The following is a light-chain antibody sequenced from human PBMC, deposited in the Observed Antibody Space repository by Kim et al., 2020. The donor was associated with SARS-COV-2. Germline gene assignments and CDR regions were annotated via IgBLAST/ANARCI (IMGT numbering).Light chain of an antibody. V-gene: IGKV1-5*01. J-gene: IGKJ2*01. Sequence: ASVGDRVTMTCRASQSMSTSLAWYQQKPGKAPKLLIYDASTLKSGVPSRFSGSASGTEFTLTISSVQPDDFGTYYCQQYNSFLYTFGQGTKLEI. CDR2: DAS. CDR3: QQYNSFLYT. CDR1: QSMSTS.